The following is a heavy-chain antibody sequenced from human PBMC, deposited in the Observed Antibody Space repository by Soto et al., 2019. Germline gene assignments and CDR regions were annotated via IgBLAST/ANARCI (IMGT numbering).Heavy chain of an antibody. J-gene: IGHJ4*02. CDR3: AREDSIIIPAVSDY. D-gene: IGHD2-2*01. CDR1: GFAFNNYG. CDR2: ISKSDYT. V-gene: IGHV3-21*01. Sequence: GGSLRLSCTVSGFAFNNYGINWVRQAPGKGLEWVSSISKSDYTYYSDSVKGRFAISRDNAKSSVSLQMNTLRVEDTAVYYCAREDSIIIPAVSDYWGQGTPVTVSS.